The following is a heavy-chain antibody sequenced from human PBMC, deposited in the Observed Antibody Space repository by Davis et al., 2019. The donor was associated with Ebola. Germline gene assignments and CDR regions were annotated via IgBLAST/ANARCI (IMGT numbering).Heavy chain of an antibody. V-gene: IGHV3-21*01. J-gene: IGHJ6*03. D-gene: IGHD3-3*01. CDR3: ARAQGGYYDFWSGYSARGDYYMDV. CDR1: GFTFSSYT. CDR2: ISSSSSYI. Sequence: GESLKISCAASGFTFSSYTMNWVRQAPGKGLEWVSSISSSSSYIYYADSVKGRFTISRDNAKNPLYLQMNSLRAEDTAVYYCARAQGGYYDFWSGYSARGDYYMDVWGKGTTVTVSS.